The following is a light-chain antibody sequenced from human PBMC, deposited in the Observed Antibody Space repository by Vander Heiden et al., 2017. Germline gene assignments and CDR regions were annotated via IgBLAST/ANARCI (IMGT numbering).Light chain of an antibody. CDR1: SSDVGGYNY. CDR2: EVS. CDR3: SSYEGSNNVVV. J-gene: IGLJ2*01. Sequence: SALPQPPPAAGSPGQSVTISCTGTSSDVGGYNYVSRYQQNTGKAPKLMIYEVSKRPSGVPDRFSGSKSGNTASLTVTGLQAEDEADYYCSSYEGSNNVVVFGGGTKLTVL. V-gene: IGLV2-8*01.